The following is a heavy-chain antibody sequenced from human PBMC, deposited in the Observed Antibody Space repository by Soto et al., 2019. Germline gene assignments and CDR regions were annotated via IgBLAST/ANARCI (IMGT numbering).Heavy chain of an antibody. D-gene: IGHD3-3*01. Sequence: SETLSLTCAVYGGSFSGYYWSWIRQPPGKGLEWIGEINHSGSTNYNPSLKSRVTISVDTSKNQFSLKLSSVTAADTAVYYCARGPEYYDFWSGLRETWFDPWGQGTLVTVSS. CDR3: ARGPEYYDFWSGLRETWFDP. V-gene: IGHV4-34*01. CDR1: GGSFSGYY. J-gene: IGHJ5*02. CDR2: INHSGST.